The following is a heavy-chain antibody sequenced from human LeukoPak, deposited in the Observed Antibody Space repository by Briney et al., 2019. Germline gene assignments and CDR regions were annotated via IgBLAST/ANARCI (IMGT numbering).Heavy chain of an antibody. CDR2: ISGSGGST. Sequence: GGSLRLSCAASGFTFSSYAMSWVRQAPGKGLEWVSAISGSGGSTYYADSVKGRFTISRDDSKNTLYLQMNSLRAEDTAVYYCAKVVHYDFWSGYFDYWGQGTLVTVSS. J-gene: IGHJ4*02. V-gene: IGHV3-23*01. CDR3: AKVVHYDFWSGYFDY. D-gene: IGHD3-3*01. CDR1: GFTFSSYA.